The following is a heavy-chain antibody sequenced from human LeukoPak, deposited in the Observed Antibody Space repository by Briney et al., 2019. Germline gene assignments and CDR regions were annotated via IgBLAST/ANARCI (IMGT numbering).Heavy chain of an antibody. Sequence: ASVKVSCKASGGTFSTYPFTWVRQAPGQGLEWMGGIIPIFGTANYAQKFQGRVTITTDESTSTAYMELSSLRSEDTAVYYCARDSLSGNKRRFDYWGQGTLVTVSS. J-gene: IGHJ4*02. CDR1: GGTFSTYP. V-gene: IGHV1-69*05. CDR3: ARDSLSGNKRRFDY. D-gene: IGHD1/OR15-1a*01. CDR2: IIPIFGTA.